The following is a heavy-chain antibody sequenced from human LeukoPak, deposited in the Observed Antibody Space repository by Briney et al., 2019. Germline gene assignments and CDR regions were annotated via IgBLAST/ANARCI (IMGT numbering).Heavy chain of an antibody. D-gene: IGHD3-10*01. CDR2: ISGSAGGT. CDR1: GITLSKYG. Sequence: GGSLRLSCVGSGITLSKYGMSWVRQAPGKGLEWVYGISGSAGGTDYADSVKGRFTISRDNSKNTLYLQMNSLRAEDTAVHFCAKRGVVIRVILIGFHKEANYFDYWGQGTLVTVSS. CDR3: AKRGVVIRVILIGFHKEANYFDY. J-gene: IGHJ4*02. V-gene: IGHV3-23*01.